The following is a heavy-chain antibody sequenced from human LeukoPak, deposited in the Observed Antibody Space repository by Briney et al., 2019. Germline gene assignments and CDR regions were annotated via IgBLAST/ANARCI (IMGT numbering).Heavy chain of an antibody. CDR2: IIPIFGTA. Sequence: SVKVSCKASGGTFSSYAISWVRQAPGQGLDWMGGIIPIFGTANYAQKFQGRVTITADESTSTAYMELSSLRSEDTAVYYCARSLYYDSSGYHYGMDVWGQGTTVTVSS. CDR1: GGTFSSYA. CDR3: ARSLYYDSSGYHYGMDV. J-gene: IGHJ6*02. D-gene: IGHD3-22*01. V-gene: IGHV1-69*13.